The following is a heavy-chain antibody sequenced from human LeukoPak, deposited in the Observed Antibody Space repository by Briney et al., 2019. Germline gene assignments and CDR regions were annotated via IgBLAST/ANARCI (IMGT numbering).Heavy chain of an antibody. CDR3: AKEGSGWYYLDY. CDR2: IESDGSKE. Sequence: GGSLRLSCVASGFSFASYVIHWVRQAPGKGLEWVTFIESDGSKEYYADSVKGRFTISRDNSMNTVNVQMNSLRPEDTAVYYCAKEGSGWYYLDYWGQGTVVTVSA. J-gene: IGHJ4*02. V-gene: IGHV3-30*02. D-gene: IGHD6-19*01. CDR1: GFSFASYV.